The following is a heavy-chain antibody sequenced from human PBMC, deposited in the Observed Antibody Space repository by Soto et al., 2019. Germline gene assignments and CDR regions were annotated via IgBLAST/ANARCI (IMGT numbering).Heavy chain of an antibody. J-gene: IGHJ5*02. Sequence: SVKVSCKASGGTFSSYAISWVRQAPGQGLEWMGGIIPIFGTANYAQKFQGRVTITADESTSTAYMELNSLKTEDTAIYYCSKYSGSSTIPAALGQGTLVTVSS. CDR3: SKYSGSSTIPAA. CDR2: IIPIFGTA. V-gene: IGHV1-69*13. D-gene: IGHD1-26*01. CDR1: GGTFSSYA.